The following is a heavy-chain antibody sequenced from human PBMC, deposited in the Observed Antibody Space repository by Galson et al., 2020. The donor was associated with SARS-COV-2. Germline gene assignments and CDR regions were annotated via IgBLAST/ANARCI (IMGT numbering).Heavy chain of an antibody. D-gene: IGHD6-19*01. Sequence: SETLSLTCTVSGGSISSYYWSWIRQPPGKGLEWIGYIYYSGSTNYNPSLKSRVTISVDTSKNQFSLKLSSVTAADTAVYYCARDLGGHSSGWYHVAGWFDPWGQGTLVTVSS. CDR1: GGSISSYY. CDR2: IYYSGST. CDR3: ARDLGGHSSGWYHVAGWFDP. J-gene: IGHJ5*02. V-gene: IGHV4-59*01.